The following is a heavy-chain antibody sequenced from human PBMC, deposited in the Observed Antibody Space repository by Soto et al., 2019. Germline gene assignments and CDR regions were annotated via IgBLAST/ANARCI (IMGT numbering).Heavy chain of an antibody. CDR1: GGSISSGGYY. Sequence: TLSLTCTVSGGSISSGGYYWSWIRQHPGKGLEWIGYIYYSGSTYYNPSLKSRVTISVDTSKNQFSLKLSSVTAADTAVYYCARGGVFGVVIFFDYWGQGTLVTVAS. CDR3: ARGGVFGVVIFFDY. J-gene: IGHJ4*02. D-gene: IGHD3-3*01. CDR2: IYYSGST. V-gene: IGHV4-31*03.